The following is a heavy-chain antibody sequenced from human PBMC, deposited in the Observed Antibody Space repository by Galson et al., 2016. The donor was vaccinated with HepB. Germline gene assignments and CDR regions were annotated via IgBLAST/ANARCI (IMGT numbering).Heavy chain of an antibody. CDR3: SALGGWFRNLGVDS. CDR2: ISRSGTPT. J-gene: IGHJ4*02. Sequence: SLRLSCAVSTVSLNNYEMNWVRLAPGKGLEWISFISRSGTPTYYADSVKGRFTISRDNAGNSVNLQMNSLRADDTAVYFCSALGGWFRNLGVDSWGQGTLVSVSS. D-gene: IGHD1-14*01. V-gene: IGHV3-48*03. CDR1: TVSLNNYE.